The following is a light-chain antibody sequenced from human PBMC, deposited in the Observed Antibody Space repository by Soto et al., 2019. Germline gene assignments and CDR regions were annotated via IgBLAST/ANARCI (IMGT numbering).Light chain of an antibody. CDR1: QPINTW. J-gene: IGKJ1*01. CDR3: QHYYRRET. V-gene: IGKV1-5*03. Sequence: DIQMTQSPSTVSSSVGDRVTITCRASQPINTWLAWHQQKPGQAPKVLIYKTSDIENGVPSRFSGSGSGTEFTITIRNLQHDDLESYYCQHYYRRETFGPGTRVEV. CDR2: KTS.